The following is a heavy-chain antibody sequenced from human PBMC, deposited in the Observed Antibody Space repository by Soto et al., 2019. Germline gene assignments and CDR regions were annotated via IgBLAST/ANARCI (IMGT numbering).Heavy chain of an antibody. CDR1: GGSISSYY. Sequence: PSATLSLTCTVSGGSISSYYWSWIRQPPGKGLEWIASIHYSGSTKYNPSLKSRVTVSVDTSKNQFSLKLSSVTAADTAVYYCAGSTGWYWFDPWGQGTLVTVSS. D-gene: IGHD6-19*01. J-gene: IGHJ5*02. V-gene: IGHV4-59*08. CDR3: AGSTGWYWFDP. CDR2: IHYSGST.